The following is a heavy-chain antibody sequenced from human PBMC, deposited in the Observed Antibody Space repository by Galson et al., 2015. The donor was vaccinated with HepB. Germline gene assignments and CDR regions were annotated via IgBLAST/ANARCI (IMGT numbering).Heavy chain of an antibody. CDR2: ISGSGGGT. J-gene: IGHJ6*02. V-gene: IGHV3-23*01. D-gene: IGHD5-18*01. CDR1: GLTFSRYA. Sequence: SLRLSCAASGLTFSRYAMSWVRQAPGKGLEWVSAISGSGGGTYYADSVKGRFTISRDNSKNTLYLQMNSLRAEDTAVYYCAKDTDTDYYYYYGMDVWGQGTTVTVSS. CDR3: AKDTDTDYYYYYGMDV.